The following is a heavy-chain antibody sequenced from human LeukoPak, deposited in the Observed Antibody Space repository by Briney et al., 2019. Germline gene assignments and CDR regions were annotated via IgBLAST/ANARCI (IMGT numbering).Heavy chain of an antibody. CDR1: GLTFSNFK. CDR2: ISDSGRTT. V-gene: IGHV3-48*01. CDR3: ARDRGDGYNYLFNDY. D-gene: IGHD5-24*01. J-gene: IGHJ4*02. Sequence: GGSLRLSCAVSGLTFSNFKMNWVRQAPGKGLEWVSYISDSGRTTFYADSVKGRFTISRDNSKNTLYLQMNSLRAEDTAVYYCARDRGDGYNYLFNDYWGQGTLVTVSS.